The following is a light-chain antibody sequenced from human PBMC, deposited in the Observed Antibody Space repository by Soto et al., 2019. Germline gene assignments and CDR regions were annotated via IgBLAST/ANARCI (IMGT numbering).Light chain of an antibody. CDR3: QQFSSYPLT. V-gene: IGKV2-40*01. J-gene: IGKJ4*01. CDR1: QSLLDSDDGNTY. CDR2: DAS. Sequence: DIVMTQTPLSLPVTPGEPASISCRSSQSLLDSDDGNTYLDWYLQKPGQAPRLLIYDASSRATGIPDRFSGGGSGTDFTLTISRLEPEDFAVYYCQQFSSYPLTFGGGTKVDIK.